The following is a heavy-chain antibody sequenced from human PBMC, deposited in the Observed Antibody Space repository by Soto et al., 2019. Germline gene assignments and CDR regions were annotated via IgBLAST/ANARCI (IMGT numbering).Heavy chain of an antibody. Sequence: QLQLQESGPGLVKPSETLSLTCNVSGGSISSSRSYWAWFRQPPGKELEWIANIFYAGNTYYNPSLKSRVTVSVDTSKNQFSLKLDSVTAADTAVYYCARHAAAPGIDLWFDPWGQGTLVTVSS. CDR2: IFYAGNT. J-gene: IGHJ5*02. V-gene: IGHV4-39*01. CDR3: ARHAAAPGIDLWFDP. D-gene: IGHD6-13*01. CDR1: GGSISSSRSY.